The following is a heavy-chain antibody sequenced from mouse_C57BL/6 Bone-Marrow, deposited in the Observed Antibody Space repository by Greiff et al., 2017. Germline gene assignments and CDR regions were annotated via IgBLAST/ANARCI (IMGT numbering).Heavy chain of an antibody. D-gene: IGHD1-1*01. CDR3: ARSIYYYGSSQAWFAY. V-gene: IGHV1-80*01. CDR2: IYPGDGDT. J-gene: IGHJ3*01. CDR1: GYAFSSYW. Sequence: QVHVKQSGAELVKPGASVKISCKASGYAFSSYWMNWVKQRPGKGLEWIGQIYPGDGDTNYNGKFKGKATLTADKSSSTAYMQLRSLTSEDSAVYFCARSIYYYGSSQAWFAYWGQGTLVTVSA.